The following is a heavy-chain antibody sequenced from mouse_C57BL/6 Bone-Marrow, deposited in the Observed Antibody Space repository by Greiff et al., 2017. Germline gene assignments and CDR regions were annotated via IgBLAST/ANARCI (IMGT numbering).Heavy chain of an antibody. V-gene: IGHV1-55*01. CDR2: IYPGSGSP. D-gene: IGHD2-2*01. CDR3: ARWGGYERNY. CDR1: GYTFTSYW. Sequence: QVQLQQPGAELVKPGASVKMSCKASGYTFTSYWITWVKQRTGQGLEWIGDIYPGSGSPNYNETFKSKATLTVDTSSSTDYMQLTSLTSEDSAVYYCARWGGYERNYWGQGTTLTVSS. J-gene: IGHJ2*01.